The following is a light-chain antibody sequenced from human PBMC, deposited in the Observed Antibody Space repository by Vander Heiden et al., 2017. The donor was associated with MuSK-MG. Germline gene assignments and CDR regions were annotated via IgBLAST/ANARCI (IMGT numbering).Light chain of an antibody. V-gene: IGKV4-1*01. CDR3: QQYDTTPIT. CDR1: QGLLYSSNNKNY. CDR2: WAS. Sequence: DIVMTQSPDSLAVSLGERATINCKSSQGLLYSSNNKNYLAWYQQKPGQPPKLLIYWASTRGSGVPDRFSGSGSGTDFTLTISSLQAEDVAVYYCQQYDTTPITFGQGTRLEIK. J-gene: IGKJ5*01.